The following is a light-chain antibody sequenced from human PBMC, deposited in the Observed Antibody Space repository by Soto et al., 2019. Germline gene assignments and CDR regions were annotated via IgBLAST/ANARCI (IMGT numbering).Light chain of an antibody. CDR3: QQYNNWPRT. V-gene: IGKV3-15*01. CDR2: GAS. Sequence: EIVMTQSPATLSVSPGERATLSCRASQSFSSDLAWYHQKPGQAPRLLIYGASTRATGIPARFSGSGSGTEFTLTINSLQSEDFAVYYCQQYNNWPRTFGQGTKVDNK. CDR1: QSFSSD. J-gene: IGKJ1*01.